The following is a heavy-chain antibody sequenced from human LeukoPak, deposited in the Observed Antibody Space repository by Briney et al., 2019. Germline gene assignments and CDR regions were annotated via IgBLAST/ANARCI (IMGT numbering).Heavy chain of an antibody. Sequence: SETLSLTCTVSGGSISSSSYYWGWIRQPPGKGLEWIGSIYYSGSTYYNPSLKSRVTISVDTSKNQFSLKLSSVTAADTAVYYCARPRYCSSTSCYGAFDIWGQGTMVTVSS. CDR2: IYYSGST. V-gene: IGHV4-39*01. CDR1: GGSISSSSYY. D-gene: IGHD2-2*01. J-gene: IGHJ3*02. CDR3: ARPRYCSSTSCYGAFDI.